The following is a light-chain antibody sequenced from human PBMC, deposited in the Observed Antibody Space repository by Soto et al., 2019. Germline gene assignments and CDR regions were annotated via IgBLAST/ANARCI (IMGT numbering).Light chain of an antibody. CDR3: AVWDDSLNGYV. J-gene: IGLJ1*01. CDR1: SSDVGGYKY. Sequence: QSVLTQPASVSGSPGQSITISCTGTSSDVGGYKYVSWYQHYPGKAPKLMIYEVSNRPSGVPERFSGSTSGTSASLAISGLQSEDEADYYCAVWDDSLNGYVFGTGTKVTVL. V-gene: IGLV2-14*01. CDR2: EVS.